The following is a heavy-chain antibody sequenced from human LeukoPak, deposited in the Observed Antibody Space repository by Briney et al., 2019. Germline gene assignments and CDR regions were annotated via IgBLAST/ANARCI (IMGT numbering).Heavy chain of an antibody. V-gene: IGHV3-30-3*01. J-gene: IGHJ4*02. CDR2: ISYDGSNK. CDR3: ARARRFYYFDY. Sequence: GGSLRLSCAASGFTFSDYYMSWIRQAPGKGLEWVAVISYDGSNKYYADSVKGRFTISRDNSKNTLYLQMNSLRAEDTAVYYCARARRFYYFDYWGQGTLVTVSS. CDR1: GFTFSDYY.